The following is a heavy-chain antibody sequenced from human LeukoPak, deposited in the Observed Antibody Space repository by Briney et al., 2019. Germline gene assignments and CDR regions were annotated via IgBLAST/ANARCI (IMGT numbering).Heavy chain of an antibody. CDR2: IYYSGST. J-gene: IGHJ6*02. CDR1: GGSVSSYY. CDR3: ARDLFGGRLSIQLWLFPRRPYYYGMDV. D-gene: IGHD5-18*01. V-gene: IGHV4-59*02. Sequence: SETLSLTCTVSGGSVSSYYWSWIRQPPGKGLEWIGYIYYSGSTNYNPSLKSRVTISVDTSKNQFSLQLNSVTPEDTAVYYCARDLFGGRLSIQLWLFPRRPYYYGMDVWGQGATVTVSS.